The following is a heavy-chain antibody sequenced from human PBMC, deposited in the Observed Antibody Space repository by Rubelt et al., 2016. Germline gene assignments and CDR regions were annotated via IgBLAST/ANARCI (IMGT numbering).Heavy chain of an antibody. J-gene: IGHJ6*02. CDR1: GGSFSGYY. V-gene: IGHV4-34*01. D-gene: IGHD1-26*01. CDR3: ARDRWEDFYYGMDV. Sequence: QVQLQQWGAGLLKPSETLSLTCAVYGGSFSGYYWSWIRQPPGKGLEWIGEINHSGSTNYNPSLKSRVTMSVDTSKNQFALQMTSVTAADTAVYYCARDRWEDFYYGMDVWGQGTTVTVSS. CDR2: INHSGST.